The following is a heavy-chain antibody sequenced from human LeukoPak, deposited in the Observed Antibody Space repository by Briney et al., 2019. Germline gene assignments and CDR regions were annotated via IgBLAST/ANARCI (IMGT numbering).Heavy chain of an antibody. CDR3: ASLRRDGYNYGYYYGMDV. D-gene: IGHD5-24*01. Sequence: SVKVSCKASGDTFSSYAISWVRQAPGQGLEWMGGIIPIFGAANYAQKFQGRVTITADESTSTAYMELSSLRSEDTAVYYCASLRRDGYNYGYYYGMDVWGQGTTVTVSS. J-gene: IGHJ6*02. V-gene: IGHV1-69*13. CDR2: IIPIFGAA. CDR1: GDTFSSYA.